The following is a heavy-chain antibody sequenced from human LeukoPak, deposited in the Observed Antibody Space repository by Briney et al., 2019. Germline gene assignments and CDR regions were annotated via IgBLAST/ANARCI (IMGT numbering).Heavy chain of an antibody. V-gene: IGHV3-23*01. CDR1: GITFSTYG. CDR2: ISGSGGNT. J-gene: IGHJ5*02. CDR3: AKLNGLWLRELTNWFDP. Sequence: SGGTLRLSCAASGITFSTYGMSWGRQAPGKGLEWVSTISGSGGNTYYADAVKGRFTISRDNSKSTLYLQMNSLRAEDTAVYYCAKLNGLWLRELTNWFDPWGRGTLVTVSX. D-gene: IGHD5-18*01.